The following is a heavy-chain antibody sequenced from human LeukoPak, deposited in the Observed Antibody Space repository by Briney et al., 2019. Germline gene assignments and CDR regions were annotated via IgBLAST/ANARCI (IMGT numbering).Heavy chain of an antibody. V-gene: IGHV4-59*08. CDR1: GDSISSNY. CDR3: ARGFYDSSGYSSPFDF. CDR2: IYYSGST. J-gene: IGHJ4*02. Sequence: SSETLSLTCTVSGDSISSNYWNWIRQPPGKGLEWIGYIYYSGSTNYDPSLKSRVTMSIDTSKNQFSLKLSSVTAADTAVYYCARGFYDSSGYSSPFDFWGQGTRVTVSS. D-gene: IGHD3-22*01.